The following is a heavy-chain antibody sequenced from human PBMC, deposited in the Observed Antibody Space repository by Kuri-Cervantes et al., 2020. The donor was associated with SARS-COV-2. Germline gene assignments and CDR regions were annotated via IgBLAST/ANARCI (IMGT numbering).Heavy chain of an antibody. D-gene: IGHD3-10*01. J-gene: IGHJ4*02. CDR3: ARRGLKARQYFDS. CDR1: GGSFNDYW. CDR2: VSQSGST. Sequence: GSLRLSCAVYGGSFNDYWWSWVRQPPGTGLEWIGEVSQSGSTDYNPSLKSPVTMTLDTSMKHFSLNLSYVTAADTAVYYCARRGLKARQYFDSWGQGTLVTVSS. V-gene: IGHV4-34*01.